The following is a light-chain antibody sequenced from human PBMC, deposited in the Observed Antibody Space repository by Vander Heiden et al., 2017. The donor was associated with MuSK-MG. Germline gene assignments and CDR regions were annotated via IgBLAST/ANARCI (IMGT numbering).Light chain of an antibody. V-gene: IGLV3-1*01. CDR2: QNT. CDR1: KSGETY. J-gene: IGLJ2*01. CDR3: QAWDTNTV. Sequence: SYELTQPPSVSVPPGQTASIACSGDKSGETYASWYQQKPGQSPVLVIYQNTKRPSGIPERFSGSNSGKTATLTIRGTQAMDEADYYCQAWDTNTVFGGGTKLTVL.